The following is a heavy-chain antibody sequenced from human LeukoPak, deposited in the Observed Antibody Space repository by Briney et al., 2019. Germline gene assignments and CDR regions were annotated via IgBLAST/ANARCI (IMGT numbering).Heavy chain of an antibody. J-gene: IGHJ4*02. Sequence: PGGSLRLSCEASGVTFSSYVMSWVRQAPGKGPEWVSGISGSGGGTYYADSVKGRFTISRDSSKNTLYLQMNSLRAEDTALYYCAKHLSTNCYTGFDYWGQGTLVTVSS. V-gene: IGHV3-23*01. CDR2: ISGSGGGT. CDR3: AKHLSTNCYTGFDY. CDR1: GVTFSSYV. D-gene: IGHD2-2*02.